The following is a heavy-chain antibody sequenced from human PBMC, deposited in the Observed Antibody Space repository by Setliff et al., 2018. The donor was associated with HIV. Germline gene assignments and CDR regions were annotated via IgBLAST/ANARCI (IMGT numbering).Heavy chain of an antibody. D-gene: IGHD3-22*01. CDR1: GGPVSTYY. V-gene: IGHV4-4*07. CDR3: ARVRLTMIMMVDYFDQ. J-gene: IGHJ4*02. Sequence: PSETLSLTCTVSGGPVSTYYWSWIRQPAGKGLEWIGRFYVGGDTNYNPSLKSRVTLSADTSKNQLSLSLTSVTAADTAVYYCARVRLTMIMMVDYFDQWGQGTLVTVSS. CDR2: FYVGGDT.